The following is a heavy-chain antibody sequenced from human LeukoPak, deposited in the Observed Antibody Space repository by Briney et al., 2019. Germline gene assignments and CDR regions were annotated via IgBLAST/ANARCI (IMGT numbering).Heavy chain of an antibody. CDR2: IIPIFGTA. V-gene: IGHV1-69*05. CDR1: GGTFSSYA. J-gene: IGHJ4*02. D-gene: IGHD2-15*01. CDR3: ARDRGYCSGGSCYAFDY. Sequence: SVKVSCKASGGTFSSYAISWVRQAPGQGLEWMGRIIPIFGTANYAQKFQGRVTITTDESTSTAYMELSGLRSEDTAVYYCARDRGYCSGGSCYAFDYWGQGTLVTVSS.